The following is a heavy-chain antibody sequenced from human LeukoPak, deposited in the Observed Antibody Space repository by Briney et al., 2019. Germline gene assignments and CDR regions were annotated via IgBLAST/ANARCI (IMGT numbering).Heavy chain of an antibody. D-gene: IGHD4-17*01. V-gene: IGHV7-4-1*02. CDR3: ARAYGDYGGNWFDP. CDR2: INTNTGNP. CDR1: GGTFSSYA. J-gene: IGHJ5*02. Sequence: ASVKVSCKASGGTFSSYAISWVRQAPGQGLEWMGWINTNTGNPTYAQGFTGRFVFSLDTSVSTAYLQISSLKAEDTAVYYCARAYGDYGGNWFDPWGQGTLVTVSS.